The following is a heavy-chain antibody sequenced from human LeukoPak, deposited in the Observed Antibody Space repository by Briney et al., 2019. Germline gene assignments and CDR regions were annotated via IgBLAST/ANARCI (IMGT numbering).Heavy chain of an antibody. D-gene: IGHD6-13*01. J-gene: IGHJ4*02. Sequence: GASVKVSCKASGYTFTNYGITWVRQAPGQGLEWMGWINANNGNTNYAQSLQGRVTMTRDTSTSTAYMELRSLRSDDTAVYYCARGPIAAAGDYWGQGTLVTVSS. CDR3: ARGPIAAAGDY. CDR2: INANNGNT. CDR1: GYTFTNYG. V-gene: IGHV1-18*01.